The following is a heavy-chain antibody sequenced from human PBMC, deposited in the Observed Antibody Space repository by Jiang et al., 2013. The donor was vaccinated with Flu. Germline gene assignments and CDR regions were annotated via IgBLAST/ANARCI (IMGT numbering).Heavy chain of an antibody. Sequence: PGLVKPSQTLSLTCTVSGGSISSGSYYWSWIRQPAGKGLEWIGRIYTSGSTNYNPSLKSRVTISVDTSKNQFSLKLSSVTAADTAVYYCARETYSGYDLSDDYFDYWGQGTLVTVSS. CDR1: GGSISSGSYY. CDR3: ARETYSGYDLSDDYFDY. V-gene: IGHV4-61*02. CDR2: IYTSGST. D-gene: IGHD5-12*01. J-gene: IGHJ4*02.